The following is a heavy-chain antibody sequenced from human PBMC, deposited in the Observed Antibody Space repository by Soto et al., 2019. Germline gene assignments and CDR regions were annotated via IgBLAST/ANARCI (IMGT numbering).Heavy chain of an antibody. D-gene: IGHD3-22*01. CDR3: VRGWGYDSSDYYYAY. Sequence: SVEVSCKASGGTFSHNAISWVRQAPGQGLEWMGGIIPIFGTTNYAQKFKGRVTIAADESTTTAYMELSSLRSEDTAVYYCVRGWGYDSSDYYYAYWGQGTLVTVSS. V-gene: IGHV1-69*13. CDR1: GGTFSHNA. J-gene: IGHJ4*02. CDR2: IIPIFGTT.